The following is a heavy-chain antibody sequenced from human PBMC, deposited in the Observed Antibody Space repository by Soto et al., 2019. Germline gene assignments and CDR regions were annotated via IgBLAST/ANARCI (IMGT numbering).Heavy chain of an antibody. D-gene: IGHD3-22*01. CDR3: AREDYYDSSGYYY. CDR2: IYYSGST. J-gene: IGHJ4*02. CDR1: DGTIRSHD. V-gene: IGHV4-59*08. Sequence: PSETISVTSTVSDGTIRSHDWSWIRQPPGKGLEWIGYIYYSGSTYYNPSLKSRVTISVDTSKNQFSLKLSSVTAADTAVYYCAREDYYDSSGYYYWGQGTLVTVSS.